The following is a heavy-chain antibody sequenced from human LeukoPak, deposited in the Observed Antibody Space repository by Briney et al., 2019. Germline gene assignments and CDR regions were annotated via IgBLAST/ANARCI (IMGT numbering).Heavy chain of an antibody. V-gene: IGHV1-2*02. CDR2: INPNSGGT. Sequence: ASVKVSCKASGYTFSDYHMHWVRQAPGQGLEWMGWINPNSGGTNYAQEFQGRVTMTRDTSISTAYMELSRLRSDDTAVYYCAKEHHVARGYSGYDSDYWGQGTWSPSPQ. CDR3: AKEHHVARGYSGYDSDY. J-gene: IGHJ4*02. D-gene: IGHD5-12*01. CDR1: GYTFSDYH.